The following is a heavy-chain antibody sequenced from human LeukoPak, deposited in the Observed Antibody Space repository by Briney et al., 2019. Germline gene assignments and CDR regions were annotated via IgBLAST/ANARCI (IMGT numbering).Heavy chain of an antibody. D-gene: IGHD5-24*01. Sequence: PGGSLRLSCAASGFTFSSYGMSWVRQAPGKGLEWVSAISGSGGSTYYADSVKGRFTISGDNSKNTLYLQMNSLRAEDTAVYYCAKDDGYNGDYWGQGTLVTVSS. V-gene: IGHV3-23*01. CDR2: ISGSGGST. CDR1: GFTFSSYG. J-gene: IGHJ4*02. CDR3: AKDDGYNGDY.